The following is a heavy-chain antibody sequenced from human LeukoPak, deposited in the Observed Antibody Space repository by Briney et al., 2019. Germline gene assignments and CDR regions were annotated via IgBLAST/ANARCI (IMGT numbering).Heavy chain of an antibody. Sequence: GGSLRLSCAASGFTVSSNYMSWVRQVPGKGLEWVSVIYSGGSTYYAGSVKGRFTLSRDNSKNTLYLQMNSLRAEDTAVYYCARDGVYYDSSGQPGDYFDYWGQGTLVTVSS. J-gene: IGHJ4*02. CDR1: GFTVSSNY. V-gene: IGHV3-66*01. D-gene: IGHD3-22*01. CDR3: ARDGVYYDSSGQPGDYFDY. CDR2: IYSGGST.